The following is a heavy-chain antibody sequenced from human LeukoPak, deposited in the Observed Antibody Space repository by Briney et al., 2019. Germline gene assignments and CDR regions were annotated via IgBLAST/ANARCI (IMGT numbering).Heavy chain of an antibody. CDR3: ASITYYYDSSGYESYFDY. J-gene: IGHJ4*02. D-gene: IGHD3-22*01. CDR2: IYYSGST. Sequence: PSQTLSLTCTVSGGSISSGGYYWNWIRQHPGKGLEWIGYIYYSGSTYYNPSPKSRVTISVDTSKNQFSLKLSSVTAADTAVYYCASITYYYDSSGYESYFDYWGQGTLVTVSS. V-gene: IGHV4-31*03. CDR1: GGSISSGGYY.